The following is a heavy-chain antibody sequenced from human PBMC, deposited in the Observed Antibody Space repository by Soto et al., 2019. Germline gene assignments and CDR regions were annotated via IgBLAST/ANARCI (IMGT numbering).Heavy chain of an antibody. Sequence: EVQLLESGGGLVQPGGSLRLSCAASGFTFSSYWMHWVRQAPGKGLVWVSRINSDGSSTSYADSVKGRFTISRDNAKNTLYLQMNSLRAEDTAVYYCSRGGDFWSGYYGDNYYYYGMDVWGQGTTVTVSS. V-gene: IGHV3-74*02. J-gene: IGHJ6*02. D-gene: IGHD3-3*01. CDR3: SRGGDFWSGYYGDNYYYYGMDV. CDR2: INSDGSST. CDR1: GFTFSSYW.